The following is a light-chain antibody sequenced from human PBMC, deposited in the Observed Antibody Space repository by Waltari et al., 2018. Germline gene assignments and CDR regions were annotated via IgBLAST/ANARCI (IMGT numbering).Light chain of an antibody. J-gene: IGLJ3*02. Sequence: QTDLTQPASVSGSPGQSITISCTGTSSDVGGYALVSWSQQHPGKAPKLIIYEVSERPSGLSNRFSGSKSGNTASLTISGLQAEDEAAYYCCSYAGSRDFWVFGGGTKLTVL. CDR1: SSDVGGYAL. CDR3: CSYAGSRDFWV. CDR2: EVS. V-gene: IGLV2-23*02.